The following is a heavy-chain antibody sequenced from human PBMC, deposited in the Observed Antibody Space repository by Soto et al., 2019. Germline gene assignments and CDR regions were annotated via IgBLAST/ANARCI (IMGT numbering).Heavy chain of an antibody. CDR1: GFTFSSYS. J-gene: IGHJ5*02. V-gene: IGHV3-21*01. CDR2: ISSSSSYI. D-gene: IGHD3-3*01. CDR3: ARAPLRFLEWLRQDNNWFDP. Sequence: GGSLRLSCAASGFTFSSYSMNWVRQAPGKGLEWVSSISSSSSYIYYADSVKGRFTISRDNAKNSLYLQMNSLRAEDTAVYYCARAPLRFLEWLRQDNNWFDPWGQGTLVTVSS.